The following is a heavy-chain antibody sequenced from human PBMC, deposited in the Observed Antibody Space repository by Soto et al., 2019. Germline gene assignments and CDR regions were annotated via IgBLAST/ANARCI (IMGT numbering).Heavy chain of an antibody. CDR3: ANMYSSSWPRSEIDPFDP. J-gene: IGHJ5*02. Sequence: VSCKASGGTFSSYAISWVRQAPGQGLEWMGGIIPIFGTANYAQKFQGRVTITADESTSTAYMELSSLRSEDTAVYYCANMYSSSWPRSEIDPFDPWGQGTLVTVSS. V-gene: IGHV1-69*01. D-gene: IGHD6-13*01. CDR2: IIPIFGTA. CDR1: GGTFSSYA.